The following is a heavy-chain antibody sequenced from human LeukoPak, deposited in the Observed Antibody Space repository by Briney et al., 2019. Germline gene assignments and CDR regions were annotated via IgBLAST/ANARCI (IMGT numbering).Heavy chain of an antibody. CDR3: AKEGRTTWYRGWFDS. Sequence: GGSLRLSCAASGFSFSIYEMNWVRQAPGKGLEWVSYISSSGSIILYADSVKGRFTISRDNSKNTLYLQMNSLRAADTAVYYCAKEGRTTWYRGWFDSWGQGTLVIVSS. V-gene: IGHV3-48*03. D-gene: IGHD6-13*01. J-gene: IGHJ5*01. CDR1: GFSFSIYE. CDR2: ISSSGSII.